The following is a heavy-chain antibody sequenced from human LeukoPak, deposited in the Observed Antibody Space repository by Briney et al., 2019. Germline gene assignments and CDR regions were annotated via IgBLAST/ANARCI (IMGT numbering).Heavy chain of an antibody. V-gene: IGHV1-18*01. CDR3: AAGAPSGL. CDR1: GYSFTDYG. CDR2: ISTYTGNP. J-gene: IGHJ4*02. Sequence: ASVKVSCKASGYSFTDYGVSWVREAPGQGLEWMGWISTYTGNPNYALKSQGRLTITTDRSTTTVYMELKNLTYDDTAICYCAAGAPSGLWGQGSLVTVSS. D-gene: IGHD1-26*01.